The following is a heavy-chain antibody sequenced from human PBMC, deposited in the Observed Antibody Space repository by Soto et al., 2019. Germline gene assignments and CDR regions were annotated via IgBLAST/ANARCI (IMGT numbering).Heavy chain of an antibody. Sequence: GGSLRLSCAASGFIFSNIWTSWVRQAPGKGLEWVANIKQGGTETYYVDSVKGRFTISKDHAKNSLYLQMNSLRVEDTALYYCASLDTARVETAGYWGQGTLVTVSS. CDR2: IKQGGTET. J-gene: IGHJ4*02. D-gene: IGHD5-18*01. V-gene: IGHV3-7*01. CDR1: GFIFSNIW. CDR3: ASLDTARVETAGY.